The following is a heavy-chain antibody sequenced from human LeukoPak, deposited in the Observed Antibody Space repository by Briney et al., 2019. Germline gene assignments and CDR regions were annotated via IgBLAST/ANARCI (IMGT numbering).Heavy chain of an antibody. Sequence: ASVKVSCKASGFSFTTYGIAWVRQAPGQGLEWMGWISGDNGNTNYAQRVQGRVTMTTDTYTSTAYMELRSLRSDDTAVYYCARGGSSSWSSNDYWSQGTLVTVSS. CDR3: ARGGSSSWSSNDY. CDR2: ISGDNGNT. V-gene: IGHV1-18*01. CDR1: GFSFTTYG. J-gene: IGHJ4*02. D-gene: IGHD6-13*01.